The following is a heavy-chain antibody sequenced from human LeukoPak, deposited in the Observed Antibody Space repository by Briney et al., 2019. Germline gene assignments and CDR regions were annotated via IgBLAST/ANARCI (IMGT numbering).Heavy chain of an antibody. Sequence: SETLSLTCTISGSSITSVSHYGGWIRQPPGKGLEWIGDIYYTGSTYYSPSLRSRVTMSVHTSENQFSLRLNSVTAVDTAVYYCARRWGNIVGVTYEYWGQGTLVTVTS. CDR1: GSSITSVSHY. CDR3: ARRWGNIVGVTYEY. D-gene: IGHD3-16*01. V-gene: IGHV4-39*01. CDR2: IYYTGST. J-gene: IGHJ4*02.